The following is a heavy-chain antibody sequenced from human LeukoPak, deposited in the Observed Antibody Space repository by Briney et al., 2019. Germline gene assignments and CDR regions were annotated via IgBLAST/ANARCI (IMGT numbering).Heavy chain of an antibody. Sequence: GGSLRLSCAASGFTFSSYEMNWVRQAPGKGLEWVSYISSSGSTIYYADSVKGRFTISRDNAKNSLYLQMDSLRAEDTAVYYCARGLYPYYFDYWGQGTLVTVSS. CDR1: GFTFSSYE. D-gene: IGHD2-2*02. J-gene: IGHJ4*02. CDR3: ARGLYPYYFDY. V-gene: IGHV3-48*03. CDR2: ISSSGSTI.